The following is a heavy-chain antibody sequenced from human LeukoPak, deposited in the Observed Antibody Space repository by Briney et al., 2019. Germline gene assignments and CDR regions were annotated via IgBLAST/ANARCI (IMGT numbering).Heavy chain of an antibody. V-gene: IGHV4-34*01. CDR2: INHSGST. CDR3: ARMLLLPAAGTRWFDP. CDR1: GGSISGYY. D-gene: IGHD6-13*01. Sequence: SETLSLTCAVYGGSISGYYWSWIRQPPGKGLEWIGEINHSGSTNYNPSLKSRVTISVDTSKNQFSLKLSSVTAADTAVYYCARMLLLPAAGTRWFDPWGQGTLVTVSS. J-gene: IGHJ5*02.